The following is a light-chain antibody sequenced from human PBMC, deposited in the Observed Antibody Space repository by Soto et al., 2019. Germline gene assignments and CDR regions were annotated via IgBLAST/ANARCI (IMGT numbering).Light chain of an antibody. J-gene: IGKJ2*01. CDR1: QSISSW. V-gene: IGKV1-5*01. CDR2: DAS. CDR3: QQYNSYPYT. Sequence: DIPMTQSPSTLSASVGDRVTITCRASQSISSWLAWYQQKPGKAPKLLIYDASSLESGVPSRFSGSGSGTEFTLTISSLQPDDFATHYCQQYNSYPYTFGQGTKLEIK.